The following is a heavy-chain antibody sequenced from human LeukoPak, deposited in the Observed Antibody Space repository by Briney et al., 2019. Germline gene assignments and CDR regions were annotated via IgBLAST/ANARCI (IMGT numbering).Heavy chain of an antibody. D-gene: IGHD3-3*01. V-gene: IGHV4-4*07. J-gene: IGHJ3*02. Sequence: SETLSLTCTVSGGSISSYYWSWIRQPAGKGLEWIGRIYTSGSTNYNPSLKSRVTMSVDTSKNQFSLKLSSVTAADTAVYYCAATYHDFWSGLRSNLDAFDIWGQGTMVTVSS. CDR2: IYTSGST. CDR1: GGSISSYY. CDR3: AATYHDFWSGLRSNLDAFDI.